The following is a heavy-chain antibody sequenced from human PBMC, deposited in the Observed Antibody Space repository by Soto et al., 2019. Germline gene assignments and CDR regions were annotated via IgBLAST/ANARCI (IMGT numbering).Heavy chain of an antibody. CDR2: IDPLDSQT. D-gene: IGHD3-10*01. CDR1: GYRFASYW. V-gene: IGHV5-10-1*01. Sequence: GESLKISCEGSGYRFASYWITWVRQVPGKGLEWMGRIDPLDSQTNYSASFEGHVTMSFDTSISTAYLQWSTLKASDTAMYYCARYDRYGSGRSFSWGQGTLVTVSS. CDR3: ARYDRYGSGRSFS. J-gene: IGHJ5*02.